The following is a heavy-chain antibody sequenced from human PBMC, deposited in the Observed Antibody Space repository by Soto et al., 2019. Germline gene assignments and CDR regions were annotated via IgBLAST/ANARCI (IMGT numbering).Heavy chain of an antibody. CDR1: GYTFTSYY. J-gene: IGHJ3*02. D-gene: IGHD3-22*01. Sequence: ASVKVSCKASGYTFTSYYMHWVRQAPGQGLEWMGIINPSGGSTSYAQKFQGRVTMTRDTPTSTVYMELSSLRSEDTAVYYCARVRTNTYYYDSSGGDAFDIWGQGTMVTVSS. CDR3: ARVRTNTYYYDSSGGDAFDI. CDR2: INPSGGST. V-gene: IGHV1-46*01.